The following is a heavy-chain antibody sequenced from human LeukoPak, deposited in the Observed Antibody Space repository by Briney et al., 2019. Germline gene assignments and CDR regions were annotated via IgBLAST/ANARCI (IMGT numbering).Heavy chain of an antibody. V-gene: IGHV4-4*02. J-gene: IGHJ4*02. CDR2: IYHSGST. Sequence: SETLSLTCAVSGGSISSSNWWSWVRQPPGKGLEWIGEIYHSGSTNYNPSLKSRVTISVDKSKNQFSLKLSSVTAADTAVYYCARDGAYSSGGVDYWGQGTLVTVSS. D-gene: IGHD6-19*01. CDR1: GGSISSSNW. CDR3: ARDGAYSSGGVDY.